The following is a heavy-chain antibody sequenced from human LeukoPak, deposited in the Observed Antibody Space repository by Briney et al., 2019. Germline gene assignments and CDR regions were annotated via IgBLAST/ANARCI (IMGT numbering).Heavy chain of an antibody. CDR3: TRRTRLGPRVDY. Sequence: NPSETLSLTCTVSGGSLNNSDYYWDWIRQPPGKGLEWIGGLYHSGTTFSNLSLKSRVTISLDTSNNQFSLKLTSMTAADTAVYFCTRRTRLGPRVDYWGQGTLVTVSS. D-gene: IGHD7-27*01. CDR1: GGSLNNSDYY. J-gene: IGHJ4*02. V-gene: IGHV4-39*07. CDR2: LYHSGTT.